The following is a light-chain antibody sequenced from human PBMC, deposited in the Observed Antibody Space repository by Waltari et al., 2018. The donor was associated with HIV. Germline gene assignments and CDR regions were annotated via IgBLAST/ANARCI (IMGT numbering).Light chain of an antibody. V-gene: IGKV3-20*01. J-gene: IGKJ2*01. Sequence: EIVLTQSPGTLSLSPGERAPPSCRASQSVSSSYLAWYQQKPGQAPRLLIYGASSRATGIPDRFSGSGSGTDFTLTISRLEPEDSAVYYCQQYGSSPYTFGQGTKLEIK. CDR2: GAS. CDR1: QSVSSSY. CDR3: QQYGSSPYT.